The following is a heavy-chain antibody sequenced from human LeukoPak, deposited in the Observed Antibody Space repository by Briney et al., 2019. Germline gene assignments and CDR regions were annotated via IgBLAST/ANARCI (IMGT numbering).Heavy chain of an antibody. J-gene: IGHJ4*02. CDR1: GFTFSSFG. V-gene: IGHV3-33*01. CDR2: IWYDGSNK. Sequence: PGRSLRLSCVASGFTFSSFGMHWVRQAPGKGLEWVAVIWYDGSNKYYADSVKGRFTISRDNSKNTLYLQMNSLRAEDTAVYYCARSGYSYGPIDYWGQGTLVTVSS. D-gene: IGHD5-18*01. CDR3: ARSGYSYGPIDY.